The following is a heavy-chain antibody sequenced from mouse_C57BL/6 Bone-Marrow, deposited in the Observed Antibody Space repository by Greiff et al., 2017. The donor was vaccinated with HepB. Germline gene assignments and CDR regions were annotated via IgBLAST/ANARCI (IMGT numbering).Heavy chain of an antibody. J-gene: IGHJ4*01. CDR2: IDPSDSET. D-gene: IGHD1-1*01. Sequence: QVQLKQPGAELVRPGSSVKLSCKASGYTFTSYWMHWVKQRPIQGLEWIGNIDPSDSETHYNQKFKDKATLTVDKSSSTAYMQLSSLTSEDSAVYYCAVNYVAMDYWGQGTSVTVSS. CDR3: AVNYVAMDY. V-gene: IGHV1-52*01. CDR1: GYTFTSYW.